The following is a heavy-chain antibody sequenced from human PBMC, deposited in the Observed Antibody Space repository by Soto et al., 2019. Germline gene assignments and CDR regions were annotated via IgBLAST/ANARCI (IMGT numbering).Heavy chain of an antibody. V-gene: IGHV4-30-4*01. Sequence: SETLSLTCTFSGGSISSGDYYLSWIRQPPGKGLEWIGYIYYSGSTYYNPSLKSRVTISVDTSKNQFSLKLSSVTAADTAVYYCARTHSSFDWINFDYWGQGTLVTVSS. CDR1: GGSISSGDYY. CDR3: ARTHSSFDWINFDY. CDR2: IYYSGST. D-gene: IGHD3-9*01. J-gene: IGHJ4*02.